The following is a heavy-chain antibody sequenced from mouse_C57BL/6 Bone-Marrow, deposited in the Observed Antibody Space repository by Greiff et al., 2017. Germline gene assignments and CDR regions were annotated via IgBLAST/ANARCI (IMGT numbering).Heavy chain of an antibody. Sequence: EVQLQQSGPELVKPGASVKMSCKASGYTFTDYYMNWVKQSHGKSLEWIGVINPYNGGTSYNQKFKGKATLTVDKSSSTAYMELNSLTSEDSAVYYCARRKLLGGYWGQGTTLTVSS. J-gene: IGHJ2*01. CDR1: GYTFTDYY. D-gene: IGHD2-12*01. V-gene: IGHV1-19*01. CDR3: ARRKLLGGY. CDR2: INPYNGGT.